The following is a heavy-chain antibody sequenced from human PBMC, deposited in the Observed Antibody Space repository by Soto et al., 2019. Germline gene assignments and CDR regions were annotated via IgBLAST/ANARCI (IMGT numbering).Heavy chain of an antibody. D-gene: IGHD1-1*01. CDR3: XRXRYGDY. Sequence: QVHLVQSGAEVKKPGASVKVSCKASGYTFTSYGITWVRQAPGQGLEWMGWISAHNGNTDYAQKLQGRVIVTRDTXXXXXXXXXXXXXXXXXXXXXXXRXRYGDYWGQGALVTVSS. CDR1: GYTFTSYG. V-gene: IGHV1-18*01. J-gene: IGHJ4*02. CDR2: ISAHNGNT.